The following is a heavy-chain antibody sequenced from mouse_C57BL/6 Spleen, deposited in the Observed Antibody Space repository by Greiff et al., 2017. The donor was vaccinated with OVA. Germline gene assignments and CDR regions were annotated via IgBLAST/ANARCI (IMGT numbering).Heavy chain of an antibody. CDR3: TRWARYYGSSLVAMDY. Sequence: QVQLQQSGAELVRPGASVTLSCKASGYTFTDYEMHWVKQTPVHGLEWIGAIDPATGGTAYNQKFKGKATLTADKSSSTAYMQLRSLTSSDSAVYYCTRWARYYGSSLVAMDYWGQGTSVTVSS. CDR1: GYTFTDYE. J-gene: IGHJ4*01. CDR2: IDPATGGT. V-gene: IGHV1-15*01. D-gene: IGHD1-1*01.